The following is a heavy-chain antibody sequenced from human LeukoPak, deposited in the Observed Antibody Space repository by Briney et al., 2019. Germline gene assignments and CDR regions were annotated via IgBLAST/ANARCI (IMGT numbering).Heavy chain of an antibody. CDR1: GGTFSSYA. V-gene: IGHV1-69*13. D-gene: IGHD6-19*01. J-gene: IGHJ4*02. Sequence: SVKVSCKASGGTFSSYAISWVRQAPGQGLEWMGGIIPIFGTANYAQKFQGRVTITADGSTSTAYMELSSLRSEDTAVYYCARHSGWTAKYFDYWGQGTLVTVSS. CDR3: ARHSGWTAKYFDY. CDR2: IIPIFGTA.